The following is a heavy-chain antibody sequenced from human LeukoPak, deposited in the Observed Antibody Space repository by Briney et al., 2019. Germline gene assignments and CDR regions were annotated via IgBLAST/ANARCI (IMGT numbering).Heavy chain of an antibody. J-gene: IGHJ4*02. D-gene: IGHD3-3*01. CDR1: GFTFSSYA. CDR3: ARDTTKITIFGVVIIPFDY. CDR2: ISGSGGST. V-gene: IGHV3-23*01. Sequence: GGSLRLSCAASGFTFSSYAMSWVRQAPGKGLEWVSVISGSGGSTYYADSVKGRFTISRDNSKKTLYLQMNSPRAEDTAVYYCARDTTKITIFGVVIIPFDYWGQGTLVTVSS.